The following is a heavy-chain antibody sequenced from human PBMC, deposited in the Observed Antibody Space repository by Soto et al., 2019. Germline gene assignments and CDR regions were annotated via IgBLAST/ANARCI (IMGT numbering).Heavy chain of an antibody. CDR2: IWYDGSNK. J-gene: IGHJ6*02. Sequence: QSGGSLRLSCAASGFTLSSYGMHWVRQAPGKGLEWVAVIWYDGSNKYYADSVKGRFTISRDNSKNTLYLQMNSLRAEDTAVYYCARDIFAVEFDYYYYYGMDVWGQGTTVTVSS. V-gene: IGHV3-33*01. CDR3: ARDIFAVEFDYYYYYGMDV. D-gene: IGHD3-9*01. CDR1: GFTLSSYG.